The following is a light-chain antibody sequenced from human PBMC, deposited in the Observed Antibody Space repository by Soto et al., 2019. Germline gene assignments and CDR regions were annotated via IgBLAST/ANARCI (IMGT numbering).Light chain of an antibody. CDR3: QQYGSSVTWT. J-gene: IGKJ1*01. Sequence: EVVLTQSPGTVSLSPGERATLSCRASQSITSNYIAWYQHKPGQAPRLLIYAASSRATGIPDRFSGSGSGTDFTLIISRLEPEDFAVYYCQQYGSSVTWTFGQGTKVEIK. CDR1: QSITSNY. CDR2: AAS. V-gene: IGKV3-20*01.